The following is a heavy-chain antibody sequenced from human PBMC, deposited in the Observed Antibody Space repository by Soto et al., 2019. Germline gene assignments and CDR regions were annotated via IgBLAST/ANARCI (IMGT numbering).Heavy chain of an antibody. CDR3: ARSSSTMIVVVKGAFDI. CDR1: GFTFDDYG. D-gene: IGHD3-22*01. CDR2: INWNGGST. J-gene: IGHJ3*02. Sequence: EVQLVESGGGVVRPGGSLRLSCAASGFTFDDYGMSWVRQAPGKGLEWVSGINWNGGSTGYADSVEGRFTISRDNAKNSLYLQMNSLRAEDTALYYCARSSSTMIVVVKGAFDIWGQGTMVTVSS. V-gene: IGHV3-20*04.